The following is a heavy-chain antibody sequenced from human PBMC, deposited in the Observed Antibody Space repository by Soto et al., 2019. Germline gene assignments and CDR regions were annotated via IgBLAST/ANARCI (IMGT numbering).Heavy chain of an antibody. Sequence: SETLSLTCTVSGGSISSYYWSWIRQPPGKGLEWIGYIYYSGSTNYNPSLKSRVTISVDTSKNQFSLKLSSVTAADTAVYYCASYFDDFDYWGQGTLVTVSS. CDR3: ASYFDDFDY. D-gene: IGHD3-10*01. CDR2: IYYSGST. CDR1: GGSISSYY. V-gene: IGHV4-59*01. J-gene: IGHJ4*02.